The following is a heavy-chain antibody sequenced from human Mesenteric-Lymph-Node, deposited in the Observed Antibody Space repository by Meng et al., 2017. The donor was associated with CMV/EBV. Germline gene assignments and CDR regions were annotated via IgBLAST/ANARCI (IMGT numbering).Heavy chain of an antibody. D-gene: IGHD3-10*01. Sequence: CKAPGYTFTSHLVQWVRQAPGQGLECFGKFYASGVSTEYAQKSHGRVIMPMDTSTSTVSMELSGLRSEDTAVYYCARETPRAYYFDYWGQGTLVTVSS. J-gene: IGHJ4*02. CDR3: ARETPRAYYFDY. CDR2: FYASGVST. V-gene: IGHV1-46*01. CDR1: GYTFTSHL.